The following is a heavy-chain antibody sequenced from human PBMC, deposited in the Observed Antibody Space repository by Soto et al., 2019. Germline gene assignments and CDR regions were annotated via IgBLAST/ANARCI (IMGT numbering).Heavy chain of an antibody. CDR1: GFTFSNYG. CDR3: ARVPGSGTYYDNRIANDAFDI. V-gene: IGHV3-33*01. CDR2: IWYDGSSE. J-gene: IGHJ3*02. Sequence: GSLRLSCAASGFTFSNYGVHGVRQAPGKGLEWVAVIWYDGSSEYYTESVKGRFTISRDNSKNTLYLQMNSLRAEDTAVYYCARVPGSGTYYDNRIANDAFDIWGQGTMVTVSS. D-gene: IGHD3-10*01.